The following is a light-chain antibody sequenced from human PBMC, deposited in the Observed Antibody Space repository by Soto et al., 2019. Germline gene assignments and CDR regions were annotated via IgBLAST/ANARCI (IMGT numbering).Light chain of an antibody. Sequence: QSALTQPASVSGSPGQTITISCTGTSCDVGSYNLVSWYQQHPGKAPKLIIYGVSKRPSGVSYPFSGSKSGNTASLTIPGLQAEDEAYYQCCSCAGTVTLVFATGTKLTVL. V-gene: IGLV2-23*02. CDR1: SCDVGSYNL. CDR2: GVS. CDR3: CSCAGTVTLV. J-gene: IGLJ1*01.